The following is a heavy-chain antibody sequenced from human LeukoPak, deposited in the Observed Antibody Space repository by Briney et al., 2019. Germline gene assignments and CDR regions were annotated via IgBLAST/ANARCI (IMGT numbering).Heavy chain of an antibody. V-gene: IGHV4-34*01. CDR2: VNHSGST. Sequence: SETLSLTCAVYGGSFGGFYWTWIRQSPGKGLECIGEVNHSGSTTYNPSLKSRVMISVDKSKNQFSLKLSSVTAADTAVYYCAREEADIAVAGTEYFQHWGQGTLVTVSS. CDR3: AREEADIAVAGTEYFQH. D-gene: IGHD6-19*01. J-gene: IGHJ1*01. CDR1: GGSFGGFY.